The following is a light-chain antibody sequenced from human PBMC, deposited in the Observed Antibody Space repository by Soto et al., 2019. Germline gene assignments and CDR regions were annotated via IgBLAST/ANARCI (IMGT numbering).Light chain of an antibody. CDR3: QQSYTPPLT. Sequence: DIQMTQSPSSLSASVGDRVTITCRASQNIINLLNWYQHKPGTAPRVLISLTSRLQSGVPSRFSGSRSGLYFTLTIDSLQPEDLATYYCQQSYTPPLTFGGGTKLEI. V-gene: IGKV1-39*01. CDR2: LTS. CDR1: QNIINL. J-gene: IGKJ4*01.